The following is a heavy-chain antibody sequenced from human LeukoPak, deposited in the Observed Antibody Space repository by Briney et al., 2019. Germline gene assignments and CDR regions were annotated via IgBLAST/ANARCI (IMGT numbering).Heavy chain of an antibody. CDR2: MNPNSGNT. J-gene: IGHJ6*02. Sequence: ASVKVSCKASGYTFTSYDINWVRQATGQGLDWMGWMNPNSGNTGYAQKFQGRVTMTRNTSISTAYMELSSLRSEDTAVYYCARGTRTMVRGVIKNYYYYGMDVWGQGTTVTVSS. V-gene: IGHV1-8*01. CDR1: GYTFTSYD. CDR3: ARGTRTMVRGVIKNYYYYGMDV. D-gene: IGHD3-10*01.